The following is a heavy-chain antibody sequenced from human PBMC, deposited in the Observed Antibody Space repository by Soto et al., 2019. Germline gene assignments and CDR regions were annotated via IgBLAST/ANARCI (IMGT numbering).Heavy chain of an antibody. Sequence: SETLSLTCAVYGGSFSGYYWSWIRQPPGKGLEWIGAINHSGSTNYNPSLKSRVTVSVDTSKNQFSLKLSSVTAADTAVYYCARHTVLWGQGTLVTVSS. CDR1: GGSFSGYY. CDR2: INHSGST. J-gene: IGHJ4*02. V-gene: IGHV4-34*01. D-gene: IGHD4-4*01. CDR3: ARHTVL.